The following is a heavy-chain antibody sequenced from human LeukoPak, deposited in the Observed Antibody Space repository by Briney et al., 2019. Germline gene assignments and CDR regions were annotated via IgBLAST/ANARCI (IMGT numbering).Heavy chain of an antibody. D-gene: IGHD2-15*01. J-gene: IGHJ6*03. CDR1: GFTFSNAW. CDR2: IKSNTDGGTT. V-gene: IGHV3-15*01. CDR3: TTLGGDYYYYFYMDV. Sequence: NPGGSLRLSCAASGFTFSNAWMSWVRQAPGKGLEWLGRIKSNTDGGTTDYSVPVKGRFTISRDDSRNTLYLQIDSLRTEDTAVDYCTTLGGDYYYYFYMDVWGKGTTVTVSS.